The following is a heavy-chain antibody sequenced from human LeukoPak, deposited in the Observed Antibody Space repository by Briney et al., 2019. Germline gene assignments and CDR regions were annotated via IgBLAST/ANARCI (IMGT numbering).Heavy chain of an antibody. CDR1: GYSISSGYN. V-gene: IGHV4-38-2*02. Sequence: SETLSLTCTVSGYSISSGYNWGWVRPPPGKGLECIGSISHTGSTYYNPSLESRVTISLDTFNNQFSLELSSVTAADTAVYYCARTYINFSNYFDPWGQGSLVTVSS. D-gene: IGHD4-11*01. CDR3: ARTYINFSNYFDP. CDR2: ISHTGST. J-gene: IGHJ5*02.